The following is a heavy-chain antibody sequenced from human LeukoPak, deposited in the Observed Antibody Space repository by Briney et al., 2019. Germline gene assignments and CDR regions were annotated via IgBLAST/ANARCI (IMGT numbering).Heavy chain of an antibody. CDR1: GYTFIGYY. Sequence: GASVKVSXKASGYTFIGYYMHWVRQAPGQGLEWMGRINPNSGGTNYAQKFQGRVTMTRDTSISTAYMELSRLRSDDTAVYYCLVATTGSYYYYYMDVWGKGTTVTVSS. CDR3: LVATTGSYYYYYMDV. D-gene: IGHD2-15*01. V-gene: IGHV1-2*06. J-gene: IGHJ6*03. CDR2: INPNSGGT.